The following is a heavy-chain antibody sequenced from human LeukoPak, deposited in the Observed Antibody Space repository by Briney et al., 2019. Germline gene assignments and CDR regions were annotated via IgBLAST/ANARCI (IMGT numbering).Heavy chain of an antibody. CDR2: IYYSGST. Sequence: SETLSLTCTVSGGSTSSYYWSWIRQPPGKGLEWIGYIYYSGSTNYNPSLKSRVTISVDTSKNQFSLKLSSVTAADTAVYFCARQLPTAAADTRGYFDYWGQGTVVTVSS. D-gene: IGHD6-25*01. CDR3: ARQLPTAAADTRGYFDY. V-gene: IGHV4-59*08. CDR1: GGSTSSYY. J-gene: IGHJ4*02.